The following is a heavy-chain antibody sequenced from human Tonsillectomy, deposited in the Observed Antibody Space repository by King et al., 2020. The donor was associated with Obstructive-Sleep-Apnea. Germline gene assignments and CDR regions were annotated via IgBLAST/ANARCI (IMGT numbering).Heavy chain of an antibody. J-gene: IGHJ3*02. Sequence: HVQLVESGGGVVQPGRSLRLSCAASGVTFSTYAMHWVRQAPGKGLEWVAVISYDGSNKYYADSVKGRFTISRDNSKNTLYLQMNSLRAEDTAVYYCARDRGDYGDRRDAFDIWGQGTMVTVSS. CDR3: ARDRGDYGDRRDAFDI. D-gene: IGHD4-17*01. CDR2: ISYDGSNK. CDR1: GVTFSTYA. V-gene: IGHV3-30*04.